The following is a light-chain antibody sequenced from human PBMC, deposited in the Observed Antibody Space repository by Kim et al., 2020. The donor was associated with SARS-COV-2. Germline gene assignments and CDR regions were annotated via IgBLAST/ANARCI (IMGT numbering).Light chain of an antibody. CDR2: YDS. V-gene: IGLV3-21*04. CDR3: HVWDSSGAQLV. J-gene: IGLJ3*02. CDR1: NIASKG. Sequence: SYELTQPLSVSVAPGKTARITCAGDNIASKGVNWCQQKPGQAPVLVIYYDSDRPSGIPERFSGSNSGNTATLTISRVEAGDEADYYCHVWDSSGAQLVFG.